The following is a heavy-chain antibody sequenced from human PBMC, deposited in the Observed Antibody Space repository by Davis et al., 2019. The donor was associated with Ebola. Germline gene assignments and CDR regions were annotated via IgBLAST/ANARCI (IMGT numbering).Heavy chain of an antibody. V-gene: IGHV1-18*01. J-gene: IGHJ4*02. CDR1: GYTFSTYG. D-gene: IGHD2-15*01. Sequence: ASVNVSCKASGYTFSTYGLNWVRQAPGQGLEWVGWISGHSGHTNYAQKFQGRVTMTRDTSTSTAYMELRTLGSDDTAVYYCAREPQPLGGSCYSLGCYFDFWGQGTLVTVSS. CDR3: AREPQPLGGSCYSLGCYFDF. CDR2: ISGHSGHT.